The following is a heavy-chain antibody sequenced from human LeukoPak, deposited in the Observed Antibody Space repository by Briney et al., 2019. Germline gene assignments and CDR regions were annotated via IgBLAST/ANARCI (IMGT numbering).Heavy chain of an antibody. CDR3: AGGSWNDGIYYYYGMDV. CDR1: GFTFSSYA. CDR2: ISYDGSNK. Sequence: GGSLRLSCAASGFTFSSYAMHWVRQAPGKGLEWVAVISYDGSNKYYADSVKGRFTISRDNSKNTLYLQMNSLRAEDTAVYYCAGGSWNDGIYYYYGMDVWGQGTTVTVSS. J-gene: IGHJ6*02. D-gene: IGHD1-1*01. V-gene: IGHV3-30-3*01.